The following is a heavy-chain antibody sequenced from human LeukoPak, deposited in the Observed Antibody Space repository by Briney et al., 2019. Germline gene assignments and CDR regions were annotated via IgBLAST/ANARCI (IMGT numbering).Heavy chain of an antibody. D-gene: IGHD4-17*01. CDR3: ARDNPTTVTTWGMDV. Sequence: PGGSLRLSCAASGFTFSSYSMNWVRQAPGKGLEWVSSISSSSSYIYYADSVKGRFTISRDNAKNSLYLQMNSLRAEDTAVYYCARDNPTTVTTWGMDVWGQGTTVTVSS. J-gene: IGHJ6*02. V-gene: IGHV3-21*01. CDR1: GFTFSSYS. CDR2: ISSSSSYI.